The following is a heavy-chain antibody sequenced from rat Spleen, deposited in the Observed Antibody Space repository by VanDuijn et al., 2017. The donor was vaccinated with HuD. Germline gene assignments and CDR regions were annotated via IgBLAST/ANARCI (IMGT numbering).Heavy chain of an antibody. V-gene: IGHV2S12*01. J-gene: IGHJ4*01. CDR1: GFSLTSYH. CDR2: IPSGGST. D-gene: IGHD1-4*01. CDR3: TGDRHSPGVMDA. Sequence: QVQLKESGPGLVQPSQTLSLTCTVSGFSLTSYHVSWVRQPPGKGLEWIAAIPSGGSTYYNSALKSRLSISRDTSKSQVFLKMNSLQTEDTAIYFCTGDRHSPGVMDAWGQGASVTVSS.